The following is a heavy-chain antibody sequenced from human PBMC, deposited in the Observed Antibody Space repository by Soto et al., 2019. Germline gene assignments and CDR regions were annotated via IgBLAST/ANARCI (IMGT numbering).Heavy chain of an antibody. D-gene: IGHD3-22*01. CDR3: ARVTDYYDSRGCGLGAFDI. CDR2: INPNSGGT. V-gene: IGHV1-2*02. Sequence: GASVKVSCKASGYTFTGYYMHWVRQAPGQGLEWMGWINPNSGGTNYAQKFQGRVTMTRDTSISTAYMELSRLRSDDTAVYYCARVTDYYDSRGCGLGAFDIWGQGTMVTVSS. CDR1: GYTFTGYY. J-gene: IGHJ3*02.